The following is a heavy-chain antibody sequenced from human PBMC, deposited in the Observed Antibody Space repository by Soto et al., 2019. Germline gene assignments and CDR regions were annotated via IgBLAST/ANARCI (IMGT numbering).Heavy chain of an antibody. CDR2: ISSSSSYI. CDR3: ARVYGDYVLGYYMHV. Sequence: EVQLVESGGGLVKPGGSLRLSCAASGFTFSSYSMNWVGQAPGKGLEWVSSISSSSSYIYYADSVKGRFTISRDNAKNSLYLQMNSLRAEDTAVYYCARVYGDYVLGYYMHVWGKGTTVTVSS. CDR1: GFTFSSYS. V-gene: IGHV3-21*01. D-gene: IGHD4-17*01. J-gene: IGHJ6*03.